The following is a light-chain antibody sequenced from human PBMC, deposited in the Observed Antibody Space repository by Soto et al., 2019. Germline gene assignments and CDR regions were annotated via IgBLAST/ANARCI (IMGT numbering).Light chain of an antibody. J-gene: IGLJ3*02. V-gene: IGLV2-14*03. CDR3: SSYTSSSKGV. CDR2: DVS. CDR1: NSDICSYKY. Sequence: QSALTQPASVSGSPGQSITISCNGSNSDICSYKYVSWYQQHPGKVPKLMIYDVSNRPSGVSNRFSGSKSGNTASLTISGLQAEDEADYYCSSYTSSSKGVFGGGTKVTVL.